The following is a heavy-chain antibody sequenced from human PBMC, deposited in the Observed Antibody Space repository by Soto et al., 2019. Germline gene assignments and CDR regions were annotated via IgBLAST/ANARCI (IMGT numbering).Heavy chain of an antibody. D-gene: IGHD6-6*01. J-gene: IGHJ5*02. CDR2: IIPILGIA. CDR3: ARDLAYSSSSAAS. Sequence: QVQLVQSGAEVKKPGSSVKVSCKASGGTFSSYTISWVRQAPGQGLEWMGRIIPILGIANYAQKFQGRVTITAEKSTSTAYMELSSLRSEDTAVYYCARDLAYSSSSAASWGQGTLVTVSS. V-gene: IGHV1-69*08. CDR1: GGTFSSYT.